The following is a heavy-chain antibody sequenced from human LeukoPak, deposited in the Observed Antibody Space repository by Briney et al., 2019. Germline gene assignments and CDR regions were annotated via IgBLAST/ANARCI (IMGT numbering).Heavy chain of an antibody. J-gene: IGHJ6*02. CDR3: ARVLYSSSSGVYYYYGMDV. Sequence: PGRSLRLSCAASGFTFSSYGMHWVRQAPGKGLEWVAVIWYDGSNKYYADSVKGRFTISRDNSKNTLYLQMNSLRAEDTAVYYCARVLYSSSSGVYYYYGMDVWGQGTTVTVSS. V-gene: IGHV3-33*01. CDR1: GFTFSSYG. D-gene: IGHD6-6*01. CDR2: IWYDGSNK.